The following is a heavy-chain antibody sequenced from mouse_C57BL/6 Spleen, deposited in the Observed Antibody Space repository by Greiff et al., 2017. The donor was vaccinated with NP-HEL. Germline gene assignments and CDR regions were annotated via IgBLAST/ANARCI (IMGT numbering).Heavy chain of an antibody. V-gene: IGHV1-82*01. J-gene: IGHJ3*01. CDR1: GYAFSSSW. CDR2: IYPGDGDT. CDR3: ARGDDYDSWFAY. Sequence: QVHVKQSGPELVKPGASVKISCKASGYAFSSSWMNWVKQRPGKGLEWIGRIYPGDGDTNYNGKFKGKATLTADKSSSTAYMQLSSLTSEDSAVYFCARGDDYDSWFAYWGQGTLVTVSA. D-gene: IGHD2-4*01.